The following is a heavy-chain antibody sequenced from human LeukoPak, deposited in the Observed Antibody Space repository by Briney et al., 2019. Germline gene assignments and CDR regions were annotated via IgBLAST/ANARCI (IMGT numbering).Heavy chain of an antibody. CDR3: AGLFRDGYNSGGYYFDY. CDR1: GYTFTSYG. V-gene: IGHV1-18*01. D-gene: IGHD5-24*01. J-gene: IGHJ4*02. Sequence: ASVKVSCKASGYTFTSYGISWVRQAPGQGLEWMGWISAYNGNTNYAQKLQGRVTMTTDTSTSTAYMELRSLRSDDTAVYYCAGLFRDGYNSGGYYFDYWGQGTLVTVSS. CDR2: ISAYNGNT.